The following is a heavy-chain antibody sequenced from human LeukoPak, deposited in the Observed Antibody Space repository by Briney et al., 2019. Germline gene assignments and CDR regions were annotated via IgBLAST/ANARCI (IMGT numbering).Heavy chain of an antibody. CDR3: AKDRVAATGIGELDH. D-gene: IGHD6-25*01. Sequence: GGSLRLSCAASGFTFSSYAMHWVRQAPGKGLEWVAVLSYDGSIKYYADSVKGRFTISRDNSKNTLFLQMNSLRAEDTAVYYCAKDRVAATGIGELDHWGQGTLVTVSS. CDR1: GFTFSSYA. V-gene: IGHV3-30-3*01. CDR2: LSYDGSIK. J-gene: IGHJ4*02.